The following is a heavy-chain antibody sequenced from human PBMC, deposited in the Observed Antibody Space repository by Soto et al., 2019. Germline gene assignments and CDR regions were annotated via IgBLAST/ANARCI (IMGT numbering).Heavy chain of an antibody. V-gene: IGHV1-18*01. D-gene: IGHD2-15*01. Sequence: ASVKVSCKASGYTFTSYGISWVRQAPGQGLEWMGWISAYNGNTNYAQKLQGRVTMTTDTSTSTAYMELRSLRSDDTAVYYCARDLFGYCSGGSCYTAYYYGMDVWGQGTTVTVSS. CDR1: GYTFTSYG. CDR3: ARDLFGYCSGGSCYTAYYYGMDV. J-gene: IGHJ6*02. CDR2: ISAYNGNT.